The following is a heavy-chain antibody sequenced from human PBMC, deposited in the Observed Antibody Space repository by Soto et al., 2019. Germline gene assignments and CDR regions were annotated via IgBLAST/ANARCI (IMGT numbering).Heavy chain of an antibody. CDR1: GGTFSSYA. CDR3: AREDIVLVPAASYYGMDV. V-gene: IGHV1-69*13. Sequence: SVKVSCKAPGGTFSSYAISWVRQAPGQGLEWMGGIIPIFGTANYAQKFQGRVAITADESTSTAYMELSSLRSEDTAVYYCAREDIVLVPAASYYGMDVWGQGTTVTVSS. D-gene: IGHD2-2*01. J-gene: IGHJ6*02. CDR2: IIPIFGTA.